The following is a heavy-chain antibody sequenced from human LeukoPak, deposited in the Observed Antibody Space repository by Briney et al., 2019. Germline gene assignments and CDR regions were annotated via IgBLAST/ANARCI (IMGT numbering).Heavy chain of an antibody. CDR3: ARDREAMAGYYFDY. CDR2: ISSSGSFT. Sequence: GGSLRLSCAASGFTFNSYNINWVRQAPGKGLEWVPSISSSGSFTYYADSVKGRFTISRDNAKNSLYLQMNSLRAEDTAVYYCARDREAMAGYYFDYWGREPWSPSPQ. V-gene: IGHV3-21*01. D-gene: IGHD6-19*01. J-gene: IGHJ4*02. CDR1: GFTFNSYN.